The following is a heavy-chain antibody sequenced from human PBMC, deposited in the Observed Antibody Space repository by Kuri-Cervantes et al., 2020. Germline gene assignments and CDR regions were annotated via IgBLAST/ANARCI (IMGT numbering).Heavy chain of an antibody. D-gene: IGHD3-10*01. J-gene: IGHJ4*02. CDR1: GYTFTYYD. CDR2: INPSGGST. V-gene: IGHV1-46*01. CDR3: ARAWRRSGSYPGGD. Sequence: ASVKVSCKASGYTFTYYDMHWVRQAPGQGLEWMGIINPSGGSTTYAQKFQGRVTMTRDTSTSTIYMELSSLRSEDTAIYYCARAWRRSGSYPGGDWGQGTLVTDSS.